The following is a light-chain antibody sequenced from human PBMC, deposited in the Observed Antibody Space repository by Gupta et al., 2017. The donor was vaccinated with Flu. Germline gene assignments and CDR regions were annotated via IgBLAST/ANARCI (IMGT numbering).Light chain of an antibody. CDR3: QVWDSSSDHWV. J-gene: IGLJ3*02. CDR2: DDT. CDR1: NIGSKT. Sequence: GQTARISCGGNNIGSKTLHWYQQKPGQAPVLVVYDDTARPSVIPERFSASNSGNTATLTISRVDAGDEADYYCQVWDSSSDHWVFGGGTKLTVL. V-gene: IGLV3-21*02.